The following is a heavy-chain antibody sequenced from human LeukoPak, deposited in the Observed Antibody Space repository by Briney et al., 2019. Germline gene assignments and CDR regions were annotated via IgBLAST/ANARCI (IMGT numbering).Heavy chain of an antibody. CDR2: IYYSGST. CDR1: GGSISSSSHS. Sequence: SETLSLTCSVSGGSISSSSHSWGWIRQSPGKGLEWIGSIYYSGSTNYNPSLKSRVTISVDTSKNQFSLKLSSVTAADTAVYYCARRRHYYDSSGGYYFDYWGQGTLVTVSS. V-gene: IGHV4-39*07. J-gene: IGHJ4*02. D-gene: IGHD3-22*01. CDR3: ARRRHYYDSSGGYYFDY.